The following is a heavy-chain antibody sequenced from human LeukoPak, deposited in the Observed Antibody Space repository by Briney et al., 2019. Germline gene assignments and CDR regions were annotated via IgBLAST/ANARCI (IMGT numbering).Heavy chain of an antibody. D-gene: IGHD6-13*01. V-gene: IGHV4-59*01. CDR3: ARDRVGQQLVGRKYYYYYMDG. CDR1: GGSISNDY. Sequence: SETLSLTCTVSGGSISNDYWSWIRQPPGKGLGWIWYIYYSGSTNYNPSLKSRVTISVDASTNKFSLKLRSVTAADTAVYYFARDRVGQQLVGRKYYYYYMDGWDKGRTV. J-gene: IGHJ6*03. CDR2: IYYSGST.